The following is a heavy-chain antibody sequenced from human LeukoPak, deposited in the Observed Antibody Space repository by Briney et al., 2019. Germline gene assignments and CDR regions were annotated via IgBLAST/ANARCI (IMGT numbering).Heavy chain of an antibody. CDR3: ASVVVAATFFDY. D-gene: IGHD2-15*01. Sequence: SETLSLTCAVSGYSISSGYYWGWIRQPPGKGLELIGKIYHSGSTYYNPSLKSRVTISGDTSKNKFSLKLRSVTAADTAVYYCASVVVAATFFDYWGQGTLVTVSS. J-gene: IGHJ4*02. CDR2: IYHSGST. V-gene: IGHV4-38-2*01. CDR1: GYSISSGYY.